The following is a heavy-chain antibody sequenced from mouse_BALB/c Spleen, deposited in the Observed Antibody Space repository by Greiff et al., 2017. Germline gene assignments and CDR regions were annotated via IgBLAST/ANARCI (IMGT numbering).Heavy chain of an antibody. V-gene: IGHV1S135*01. J-gene: IGHJ4*01. Sequence: VQLKESGPELVKPGASVKVSCKASGYAFTSYNMNWVKQSHGKSLEWIGYIDPYNGGTSYNQKFKGKATLTVDKSSSTAYMHLNSLTSEDSAVYYCAREDSVAAMDYWGQGTSVTVSS. CDR2: IDPYNGGT. CDR1: GYAFTSYN. CDR3: AREDSVAAMDY. D-gene: IGHD1-1*01.